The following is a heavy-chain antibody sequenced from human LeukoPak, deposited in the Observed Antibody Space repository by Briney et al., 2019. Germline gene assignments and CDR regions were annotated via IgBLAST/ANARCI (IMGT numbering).Heavy chain of an antibody. CDR1: GGTFSSYA. Sequence: SVKVSCKASGGTFSSYAISWVRQAPRQGLEWMGRIIPIFGIANYGQKFQGRVTITADKSTSTAYMELSSLRSEDTAVYYCAREESGSYIDYWGQGTLVTVSS. CDR2: IIPIFGIA. J-gene: IGHJ4*02. CDR3: AREESGSYIDY. V-gene: IGHV1-69*04. D-gene: IGHD1-26*01.